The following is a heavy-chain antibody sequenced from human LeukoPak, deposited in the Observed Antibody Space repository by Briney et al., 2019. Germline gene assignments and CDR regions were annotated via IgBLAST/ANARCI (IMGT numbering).Heavy chain of an antibody. CDR1: GYTFSSYA. Sequence: GGSVTVSCEASGYTFSSYAMNWVRQAPGKGLKRVSAISGSGGSTYYADSVKGRFTISRDNSKNTLYLQMNSLRAEDTAVYYCAKGWGYYYYGMDVWGQGTTVTVSS. D-gene: IGHD7-27*01. CDR3: AKGWGYYYYGMDV. CDR2: ISGSGGST. V-gene: IGHV3-23*01. J-gene: IGHJ6*02.